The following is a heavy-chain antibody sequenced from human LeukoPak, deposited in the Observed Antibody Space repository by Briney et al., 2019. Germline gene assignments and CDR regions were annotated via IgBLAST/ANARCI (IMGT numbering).Heavy chain of an antibody. Sequence: SGGSLRLSCAASGFTFSSYAMSWVRQAPGEGLEWVSAFSGSGDSTYYADSVKGRFPISRDDSKNTLYLQMNSLRAEDTAVYYCAKDVSSSRLYYFDYWGQGTLVTVSS. J-gene: IGHJ4*02. D-gene: IGHD6-6*01. CDR2: FSGSGDST. V-gene: IGHV3-23*01. CDR1: GFTFSSYA. CDR3: AKDVSSSRLYYFDY.